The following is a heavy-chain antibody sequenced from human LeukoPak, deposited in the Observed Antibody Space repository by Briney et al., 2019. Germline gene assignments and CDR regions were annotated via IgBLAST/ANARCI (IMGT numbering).Heavy chain of an antibody. V-gene: IGHV4-31*03. Sequence: PSETLSLTCTVSGGSISSGGYYWNWIRQHPVKGLEWIGSVYYSGSTHSNPSLKSRLTISIDTSKNQFYLKLNSVTAADTALYYWARVRGINNWFDPWGQGTLVTVSS. CDR1: GGSISSGGYY. CDR3: ARVRGINNWFDP. J-gene: IGHJ5*02. CDR2: VYYSGST. D-gene: IGHD3-10*01.